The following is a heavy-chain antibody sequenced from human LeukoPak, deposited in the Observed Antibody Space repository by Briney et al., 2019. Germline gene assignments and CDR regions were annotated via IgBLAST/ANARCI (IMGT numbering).Heavy chain of an antibody. CDR2: INHSGGT. CDR3: ARGSEIAAAGTGFYFDY. D-gene: IGHD6-13*01. V-gene: IGHV4-34*01. Sequence: SETLSLTCAVYGGSFSGYHWSWIRQPPGKGLEWIGEINHSGGTIYNPSLKSVVAISVDTSKNQFSLRLRSVTAADTAFYYCARGSEIAAAGTGFYFDYWGQGTLVTVSS. CDR1: GGSFSGYH. J-gene: IGHJ4*02.